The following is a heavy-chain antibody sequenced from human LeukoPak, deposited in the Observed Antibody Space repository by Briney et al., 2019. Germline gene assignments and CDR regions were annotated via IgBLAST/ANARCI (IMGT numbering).Heavy chain of an antibody. CDR3: ATEGFRGVLFHI. J-gene: IGHJ3*02. CDR2: LYSGGNT. Sequence: GGSLRLSCAASGFTVRSNYMSWVRQAPGKGLEWVSVLYSGGNTYYADSVQGRFTISRDNSRNTLYLQMNSLRVEDTAVYYCATEGFRGVLFHIWGQGTVVTVSS. D-gene: IGHD3-10*01. V-gene: IGHV3-66*01. CDR1: GFTVRSNY.